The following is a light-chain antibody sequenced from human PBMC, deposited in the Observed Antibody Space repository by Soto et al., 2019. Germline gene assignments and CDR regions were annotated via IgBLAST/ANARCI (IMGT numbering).Light chain of an antibody. J-gene: IGLJ2*01. CDR3: SSYAGSNNLV. CDR1: SSDVGGYNY. CDR2: EVS. V-gene: IGLV2-8*01. Sequence: SALTQPPSASGSPGQSVTISCTGTSSDVGGYNYVSWYQQHPGKAPKLMIYEVSKRPSGVPDRFSGSKSGNTASLTVSGLQAEDEAVYYCSSYAGSNNLVFGGGTKLTVL.